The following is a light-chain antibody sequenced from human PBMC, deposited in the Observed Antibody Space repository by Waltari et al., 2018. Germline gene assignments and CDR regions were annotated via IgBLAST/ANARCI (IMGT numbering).Light chain of an antibody. CDR2: GTS. J-gene: IGKJ2*01. V-gene: IGKV3-20*01. CDR3: QQYGVSPIYT. Sequence: EIVLTQSPDTLSLSLGERATPSCRPSDILSPSYLAWYQQRPGQAPRLLIFGTSSTAAGTPDRFSGSGSGTDFTLTISRLQAEDVAVYYCQQYGVSPIYTFGQGTKLEIK. CDR1: DILSPSY.